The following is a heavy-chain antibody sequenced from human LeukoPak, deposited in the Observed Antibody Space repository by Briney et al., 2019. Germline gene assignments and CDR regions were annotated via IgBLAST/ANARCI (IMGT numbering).Heavy chain of an antibody. CDR1: GGSISSSSFY. D-gene: IGHD3-9*01. CDR3: ARGLPIGRYFDWPIFDY. V-gene: IGHV4-39*07. CDR2: IYYSGST. Sequence: PSETLSLTCSVSGGSISSSSFYWGWIRQPPGKGLECIGSIYYSGSTNYNPSLKSRVTISVDTSKNQFSLKLSSVTAADTAVYYCARGLPIGRYFDWPIFDYWGQGTLVTVSS. J-gene: IGHJ4*02.